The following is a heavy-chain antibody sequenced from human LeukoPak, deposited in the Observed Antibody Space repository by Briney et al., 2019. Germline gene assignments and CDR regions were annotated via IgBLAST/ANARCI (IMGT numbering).Heavy chain of an antibody. J-gene: IGHJ4*02. Sequence: SETLSLTCTVSGGSISNYYWNWIRQPPGKGLEWIAYISYSGGTNYNPSLRSRVTISLDTSKNQFSLKLSSVTASDTAVYYCAKSLPGSSSWYPPLFGQWGQGALITVSS. D-gene: IGHD6-13*01. CDR2: ISYSGGT. CDR1: GGSISNYY. CDR3: AKSLPGSSSWYPPLFGQ. V-gene: IGHV4-59*08.